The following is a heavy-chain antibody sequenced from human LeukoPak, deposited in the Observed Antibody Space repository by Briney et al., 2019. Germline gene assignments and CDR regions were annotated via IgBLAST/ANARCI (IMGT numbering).Heavy chain of an antibody. CDR3: ARVGAADTDY. D-gene: IGHD6-13*01. CDR2: IWYDGSNK. V-gene: IGHV3-33*01. J-gene: IGHJ4*02. Sequence: GRSLRLSCAASGXTFSSYGMHWVRQAPGKGREWVAVIWYDGSNKYYADSVKGRFTISRDNSKNTLYLQMNSLRAEDTAVYYCARVGAADTDYWGQGTLVTVSS. CDR1: GXTFSSYG.